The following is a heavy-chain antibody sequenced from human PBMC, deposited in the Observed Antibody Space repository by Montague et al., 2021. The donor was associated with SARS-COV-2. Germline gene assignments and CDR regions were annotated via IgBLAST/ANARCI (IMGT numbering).Heavy chain of an antibody. Sequence: SETLSLTCAVYGGSFSGYYWSWIRQPPGKGPEWIGEINHSGSTNYNPPLKSRVTISVDTSKNQFSLKLSSVTAADTAVYYCARVRAVPAAMRIFSLGRSYYGMDVWGQGTTVTVSS. CDR2: INHSGST. V-gene: IGHV4-34*01. CDR1: GGSFSGYY. J-gene: IGHJ6*02. CDR3: ARVRAVPAAMRIFSLGRSYYGMDV. D-gene: IGHD2-2*01.